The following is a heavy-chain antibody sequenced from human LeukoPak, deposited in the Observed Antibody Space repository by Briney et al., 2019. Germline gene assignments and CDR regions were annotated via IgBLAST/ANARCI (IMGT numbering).Heavy chain of an antibody. Sequence: QPGESLRLSCVDSRFTFSRYWMSWVRQAPGKGLEWVANIKEDGSEEYYVDSVTGRFTISRDNAKNSLYLQMNSLRAEDTALYYCARGFTMIVVAPFDYWGQGTLVTVSS. D-gene: IGHD3-22*01. CDR3: ARGFTMIVVAPFDY. CDR1: RFTFSRYW. CDR2: IKEDGSEE. J-gene: IGHJ4*02. V-gene: IGHV3-7*03.